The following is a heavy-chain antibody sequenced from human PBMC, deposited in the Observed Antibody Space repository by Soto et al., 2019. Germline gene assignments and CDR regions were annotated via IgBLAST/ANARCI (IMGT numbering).Heavy chain of an antibody. CDR3: TTAGPRDWYFNL. V-gene: IGHV3-15*01. CDR1: GFIFNNAW. J-gene: IGHJ2*01. CDR2: IKSRPDGGTA. Sequence: EVHLVESGGGLVEPGGSLRLSCAASGFIFNNAWMTWVRQAPGKGLEWVAHIKSRPDGGTADYAASVKGRFTISRDDSRDTLYLQMNSLRIEDPAVYYCTTAGPRDWYFNLWGRGTLVTVSS.